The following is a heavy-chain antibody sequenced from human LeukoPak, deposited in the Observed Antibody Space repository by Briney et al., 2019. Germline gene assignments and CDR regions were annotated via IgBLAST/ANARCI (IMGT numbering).Heavy chain of an antibody. D-gene: IGHD5-12*01. J-gene: IGHJ6*02. CDR1: GGSISSGGYS. V-gene: IGHV4-30-2*01. CDR2: IYHSGST. CDR3: ARDLGVATAAWYYYYGMDV. Sequence: PSQTLSLTCTVSGGSISSGGYSWSWIRQPPGKGLEWIGYIYHSGSTYYNPSLKSRVTISVDRSKNQFSLKLSSVTAADTAVYYCARDLGVATAAWYYYYGMDVWGQGTTVTVSS.